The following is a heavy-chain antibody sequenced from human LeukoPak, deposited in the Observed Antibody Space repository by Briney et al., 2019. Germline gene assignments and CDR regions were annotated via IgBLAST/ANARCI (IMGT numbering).Heavy chain of an antibody. D-gene: IGHD5-24*01. CDR1: GFTFSSYS. CDR3: AKDDRWLQFCC. CDR2: ISSSSSYI. J-gene: IGHJ4*02. V-gene: IGHV3-21*04. Sequence: GGSLRLSCAASGFTFSSYSMNWVRQAPGKGLEWVSSISSSSSYIYYADSVKGRFTISRDNAENSLYLQMNSLRAEDTAVYYCAKDDRWLQFCCWGQGTLVTVSA.